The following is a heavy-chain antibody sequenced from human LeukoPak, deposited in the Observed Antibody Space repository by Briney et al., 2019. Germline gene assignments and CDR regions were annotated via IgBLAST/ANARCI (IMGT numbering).Heavy chain of an antibody. Sequence: GASVKVSCKASGYTFTKYGITWVRQAPGQGLEWMGWISTYNGNTNYAQKLQGRVTMTTDTSTSTAYMELRSLISDDAAVYYCARGYYDSAHAFDIWGQGTMVTVSS. D-gene: IGHD3-22*01. CDR3: ARGYYDSAHAFDI. J-gene: IGHJ3*02. CDR1: GYTFTKYG. V-gene: IGHV1-18*01. CDR2: ISTYNGNT.